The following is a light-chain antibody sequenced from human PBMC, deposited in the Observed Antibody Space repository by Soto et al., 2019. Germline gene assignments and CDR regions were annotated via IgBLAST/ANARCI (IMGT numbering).Light chain of an antibody. CDR3: QQYGSSPPT. CDR1: QSVTNSY. Sequence: ETVLTQSPGTLSLSPGERATLSCRASQSVTNSYLAWFQQKPGQAPRLLLYGASSRATGIPDRFSGSGSGTDFTLTIGRLEPEDFAVYYCQQYGSSPPTFGPGTKVDIK. V-gene: IGKV3-20*01. J-gene: IGKJ3*01. CDR2: GAS.